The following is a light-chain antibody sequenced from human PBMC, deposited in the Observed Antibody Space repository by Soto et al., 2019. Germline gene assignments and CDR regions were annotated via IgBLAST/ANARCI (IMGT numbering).Light chain of an antibody. CDR1: SGYSNDK. V-gene: IGLV9-49*01. CDR2: VGTGGIVG. J-gene: IGLJ2*01. Sequence: QCVLTQPPSASASLGASVTLTCTLSSGYSNDKVDWYQQRPGKGPRFVMRVGTGGIVGSKGDGIPDRFSVLGSGLNRYLTIKNIQEEDESDYHCGADHGSGSNFLVVFGGGTKLTVL. CDR3: GADHGSGSNFLVV.